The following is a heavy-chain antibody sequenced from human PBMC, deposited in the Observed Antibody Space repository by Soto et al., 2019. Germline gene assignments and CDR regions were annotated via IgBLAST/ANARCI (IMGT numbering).Heavy chain of an antibody. CDR1: GFTFSSYG. J-gene: IGHJ4*02. D-gene: IGHD6-19*01. Sequence: QVQLVESGGGVVQPGRSLRLSCAASGFTFSSYGMHWVRQAPGKGLEWVAVVWYHGSNKYYADSVKGRFTISRDNSKNTLYLQMNSLRAEDTAVYYCARDRDPGQWLTTNYFDYWGQGTLVTVSS. V-gene: IGHV3-33*01. CDR3: ARDRDPGQWLTTNYFDY. CDR2: VWYHGSNK.